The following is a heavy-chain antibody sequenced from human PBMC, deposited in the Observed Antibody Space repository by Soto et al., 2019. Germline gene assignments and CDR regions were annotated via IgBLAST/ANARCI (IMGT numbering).Heavy chain of an antibody. CDR3: ARARGNDWYSDY. CDR2: ITHSGTYV. D-gene: IGHD5-12*01. J-gene: IGHJ4*02. CDR1: GFTFSEYS. Sequence: GGSLRLSCTASGFTFSEYSMSWARQAPGKGLEWVSSITHSGTYVYYADSVKGRFTISRDSASNSLFLQMTSLRAEDTAVYHCARARGNDWYSDYWGQGTLVTVS. V-gene: IGHV3-21*01.